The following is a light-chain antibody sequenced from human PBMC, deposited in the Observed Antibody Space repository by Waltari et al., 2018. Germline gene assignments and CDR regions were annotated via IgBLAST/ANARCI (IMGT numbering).Light chain of an antibody. CDR1: QGISSR. J-gene: IGKJ2*01. CDR3: LQAYSFPRT. Sequence: DIQMTQSPSFVSASVGDRVTITCRASQGISSRLAWYQQKPGKAPKLLIYTASTLQSGVPSRFSGCGSGTEFTLIIPTLQPEDFATYFCLQAYSFPRTFGQGTKLEIK. V-gene: IGKV1-12*01. CDR2: TAS.